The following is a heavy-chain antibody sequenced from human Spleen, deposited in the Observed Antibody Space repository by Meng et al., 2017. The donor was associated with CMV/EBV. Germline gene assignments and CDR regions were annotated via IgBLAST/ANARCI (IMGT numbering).Heavy chain of an antibody. CDR2: INPSGGGT. CDR1: GYTFISYF. V-gene: IGHV1-46*01. D-gene: IGHD3-22*01. CDR3: ARGGDSSGYYVFDY. Sequence: ASVKVSCKSSGYTFISYFMHWVRQAPGQGLEWMGIINPSGGGTSYAQKFQGRLTLTRDTSTSTVYMELSSLRSEDTAVYYCARGGDSSGYYVFDYWGQGTLVTVSS. J-gene: IGHJ4*02.